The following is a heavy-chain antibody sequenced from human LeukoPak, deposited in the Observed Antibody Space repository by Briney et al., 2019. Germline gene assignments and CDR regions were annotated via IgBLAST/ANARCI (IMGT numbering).Heavy chain of an antibody. D-gene: IGHD1-26*01. CDR3: ARRTGSYEYFDY. Sequence: GESLKISCEGSGYNFANSWIAWVRQMPGKGLECMGIIYPGDSDTRYSPSFQGQVTISADKSINTAYLQWTSLKASDTAMYYCARRTGSYEYFDYWGQGALVTVSS. V-gene: IGHV5-51*01. J-gene: IGHJ4*02. CDR2: IYPGDSDT. CDR1: GYNFANSW.